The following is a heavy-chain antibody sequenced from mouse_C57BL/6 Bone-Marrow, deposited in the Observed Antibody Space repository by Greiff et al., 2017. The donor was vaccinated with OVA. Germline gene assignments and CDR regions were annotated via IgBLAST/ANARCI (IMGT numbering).Heavy chain of an antibody. CDR1: GYTFTSYT. CDR2: INPSSGYT. D-gene: IGHD2-1*01. CDR3: AREDGNWFAY. V-gene: IGHV1-4*01. Sequence: VQLQQSGAELARPGASVKMSCKASGYTFTSYTMHWVKQRPGQGLEWIGCINPSSGYTKYNQKFKDKATLTADKSSSTAYMQLSSLTSEDSAVYYCAREDGNWFAYWGQGTLVTVSA. J-gene: IGHJ3*01.